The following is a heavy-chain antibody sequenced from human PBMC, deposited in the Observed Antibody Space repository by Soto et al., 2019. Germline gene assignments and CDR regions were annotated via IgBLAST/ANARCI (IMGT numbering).Heavy chain of an antibody. Sequence: EVQLLESGGGLVQPGGSLRLSCAASGFTFSSYVMSWVRQAPGKGLQWVSAISGSGGSTYYADSVRGRFTISRDNSRNTLYLQMNSLRAEDTAISYCAKGSPNQLLLGYYDGMEVWGQGTTVTVSS. D-gene: IGHD2-2*01. CDR3: AKGSPNQLLLGYYDGMEV. V-gene: IGHV3-23*01. J-gene: IGHJ6*02. CDR1: GFTFSSYV. CDR2: ISGSGGST.